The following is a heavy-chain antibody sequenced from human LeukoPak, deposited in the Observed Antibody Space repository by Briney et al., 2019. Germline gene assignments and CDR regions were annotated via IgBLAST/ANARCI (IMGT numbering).Heavy chain of an antibody. D-gene: IGHD3-22*01. Sequence: SETLSLTCTVSGGSISGSSHYWGWIRQPPGKGLEWIGSMYYRGSTYHNPSLKSRVTISVDTSKNQFSLKLSSVTAADTAVYYCARTLIYYYDSSGYPLGYYFDYWGQGTLVTVSS. CDR1: GGSISGSSHY. CDR3: ARTLIYYYDSSGYPLGYYFDY. V-gene: IGHV4-39*07. CDR2: MYYRGST. J-gene: IGHJ4*02.